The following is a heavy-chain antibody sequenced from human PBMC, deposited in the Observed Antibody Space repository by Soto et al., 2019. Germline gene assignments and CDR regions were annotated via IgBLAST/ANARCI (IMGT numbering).Heavy chain of an antibody. CDR1: GFTFSSYG. CDR2: IWYDGSNK. CDR3: ARDDQIAAAVDY. V-gene: IGHV3-33*01. J-gene: IGHJ4*02. Sequence: GGSLRLSCAASGFTFSSYGMHWVRQAPGKGLEWVAVIWYDGSNKYYADSVKGRFTISRDNSKNTLYLQMNSLRAEDTAVYYCARDDQIAAAVDYWGQGTLVTVSS. D-gene: IGHD6-13*01.